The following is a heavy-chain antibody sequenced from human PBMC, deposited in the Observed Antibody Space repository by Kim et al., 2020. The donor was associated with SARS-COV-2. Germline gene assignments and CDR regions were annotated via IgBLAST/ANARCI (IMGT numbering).Heavy chain of an antibody. J-gene: IGHJ5*02. CDR2: ISAYNGNT. CDR1: GYTFTSYG. D-gene: IGHD3-9*01. V-gene: IGHV1-18*01. Sequence: ASVKVSCKASGYTFTSYGISWVRQAPGQGLEWMGWISAYNGNTNYAQKLQGRVTMATDTSTSTAYMELRSLRSDDTAVYYCARDALQIPPWGFEDYDILAGYYIGWFDPWGQGTLVTVSS. CDR3: ARDALQIPPWGFEDYDILAGYYIGWFDP.